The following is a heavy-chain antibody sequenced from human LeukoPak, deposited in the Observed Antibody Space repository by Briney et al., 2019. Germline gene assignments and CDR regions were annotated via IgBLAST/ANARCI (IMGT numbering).Heavy chain of an antibody. J-gene: IGHJ5*02. CDR2: ISAYNGNT. CDR1: GYTFTSYG. V-gene: IGHV1-18*01. CDR3: ARVLDWGYYDSSGNNWFDP. Sequence: ASVKVSCKASGYTFTSYGISWVRQAPGQGLEWMGWISAYNGNTNYAQKLQGRVTMTTDTSTSTAYMELRSPRSDDTAVYYCARVLDWGYYDSSGNNWFDPWGQGTLVTVSS. D-gene: IGHD3-22*01.